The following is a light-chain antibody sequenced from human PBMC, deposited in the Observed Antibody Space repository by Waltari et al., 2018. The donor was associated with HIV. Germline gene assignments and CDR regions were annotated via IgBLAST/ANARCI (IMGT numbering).Light chain of an antibody. V-gene: IGLV2-14*03. J-gene: IGLJ3*02. CDR3: SSCAGQGSPM. CDR1: SHEVDFYNF. Sequence: QSPLHQPASVSGSPGQSLTISCTGGSHEVDFYNFVSWYQQYPDKAPRLIIYAVSHRPSWVSFRFSGSKSGVTASLTISGLQAEDEAVYFCSSCAGQGSPMFGGGPKLTVL. CDR2: AVS.